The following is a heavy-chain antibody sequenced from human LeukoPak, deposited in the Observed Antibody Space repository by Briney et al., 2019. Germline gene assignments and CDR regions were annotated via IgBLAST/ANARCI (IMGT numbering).Heavy chain of an antibody. CDR3: ARDVVPAAHPSNWFNP. J-gene: IGHJ5*02. Sequence: SETLSLTCTVSGGSISSYYWSWIRQPAGKGLEWIGRIYTSGSTNYNPSLKSRVTMSVDTSKNQFSLKLSSVTAADTAVYYCARDVVPAAHPSNWFNPWGQGTLVTVSS. CDR1: GGSISSYY. CDR2: IYTSGST. D-gene: IGHD2-2*01. V-gene: IGHV4-4*07.